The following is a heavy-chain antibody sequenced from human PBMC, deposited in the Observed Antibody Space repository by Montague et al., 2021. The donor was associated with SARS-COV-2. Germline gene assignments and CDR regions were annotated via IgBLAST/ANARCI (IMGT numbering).Heavy chain of an antibody. CDR1: GGSFSNYY. D-gene: IGHD1-26*01. V-gene: IGHV4-34*01. CDR2: VNQSGTT. CDR3: ARGRRPVGVPCAGPAGRGFGI. Sequence: SETLSLTCAISGGSFSNYYWSWIRQPPGKGLEWIGEVNQSGTTIYNPSVKSGVTISEDTSKNQFYLRLNSVTAADTAVYYCARGRRPVGVPCAGPAGRGFGIWGQGTMVTVSS. J-gene: IGHJ3*02.